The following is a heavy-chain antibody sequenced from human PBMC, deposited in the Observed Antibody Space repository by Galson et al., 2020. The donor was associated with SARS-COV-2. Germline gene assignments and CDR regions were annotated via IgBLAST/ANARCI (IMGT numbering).Heavy chain of an antibody. CDR3: ARHGGKVRGVSIDY. J-gene: IGHJ4*02. CDR2: IYYSGST. D-gene: IGHD3-10*01. CDR1: GGSISSYY. V-gene: IGHV4-59*08. Sequence: SETLSLTCTVSGGSISSYYWSWIRQPPGKGLEWIGYIYYSGSTNYNPSLKSRVTISVDTSKNQFSLKLSSVTAADTAVYYCARHGGKVRGVSIDYWGQGTLVTVSS.